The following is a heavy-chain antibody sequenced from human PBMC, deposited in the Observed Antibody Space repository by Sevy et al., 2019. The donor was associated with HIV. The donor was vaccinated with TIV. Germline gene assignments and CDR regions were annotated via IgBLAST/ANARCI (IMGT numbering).Heavy chain of an antibody. CDR3: ARGGGMRSYYYYYMDV. J-gene: IGHJ6*03. CDR2: IIPIFGAA. D-gene: IGHD3-16*01. V-gene: IGHV1-69*13. CDR1: GGTLSNYA. Sequence: ASVKVSCKASGGTLSNYAISWVRQAPGQGLEWMRGIIPIFGAASYAQKFQGRVTITADESTSTVYMELSSLRSEDTAVYYCARGGGMRSYYYYYMDVWGKGTTVTVSS.